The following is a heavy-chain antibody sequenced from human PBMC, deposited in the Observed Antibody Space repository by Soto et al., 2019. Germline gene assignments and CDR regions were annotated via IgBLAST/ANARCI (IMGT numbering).Heavy chain of an antibody. CDR1: GFTFSNYW. CDR2: IKQDGSET. CDR3: ARETYSGYFDY. J-gene: IGHJ4*02. V-gene: IGHV3-7*01. D-gene: IGHD5-12*01. Sequence: GGSLRLSCAASGFTFSNYWMTWVRQAPGKGLEWVANIKQDGSETYYVDSVKGRFTISRDNAKNSLSLQMSSLRAEDTAVYYCARETYSGYFDYWGQGALVTVSS.